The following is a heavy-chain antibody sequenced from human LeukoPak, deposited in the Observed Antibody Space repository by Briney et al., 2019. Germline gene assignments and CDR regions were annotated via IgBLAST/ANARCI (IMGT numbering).Heavy chain of an antibody. D-gene: IGHD4-11*01. J-gene: IGHJ6*03. Sequence: SETLSLTCTVSGYSISSGYYWGWIRQPPGKGLEWIGSIYHSGSTYYNPSLKSRVTISVDTSKNQFSLKLSSVTAADTAVYYCARTYSNYVVYYYYCMDVWGKGTTVTVSS. V-gene: IGHV4-38-2*02. CDR3: ARTYSNYVVYYYYCMDV. CDR1: GYSISSGYY. CDR2: IYHSGST.